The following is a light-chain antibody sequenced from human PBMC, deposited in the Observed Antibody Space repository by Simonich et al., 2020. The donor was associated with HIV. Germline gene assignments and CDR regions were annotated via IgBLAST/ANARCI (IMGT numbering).Light chain of an antibody. CDR3: QQYGSSPT. CDR2: STS. J-gene: IGKJ1*01. Sequence: EIVLTQSPGPLSLSPGERATLSCRASQSVSLRYFAWYQQKPGQAPRLLIYSTSNRATGITDRFSGSGSGTDFTLTISRLEPEDFAVYYCQQYGSSPTFCQGTKVEIK. CDR1: QSVSLRY. V-gene: IGKV3-20*01.